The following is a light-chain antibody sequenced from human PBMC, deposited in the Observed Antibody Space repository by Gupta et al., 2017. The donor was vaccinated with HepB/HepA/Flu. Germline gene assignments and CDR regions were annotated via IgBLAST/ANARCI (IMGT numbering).Light chain of an antibody. J-gene: IGKJ1*01. CDR1: QGIKRD. Sequence: AIQMTQSPSSLSASVGDRVTITCRASQGIKRDLGWYQHKPGKAPKPLIFAASSLQTGVPSRFSGSGSGTDFSLTISSLQPEDFATYYCLQDYSYPRTFGQGTKVEIK. CDR2: AAS. CDR3: LQDYSYPRT. V-gene: IGKV1-6*01.